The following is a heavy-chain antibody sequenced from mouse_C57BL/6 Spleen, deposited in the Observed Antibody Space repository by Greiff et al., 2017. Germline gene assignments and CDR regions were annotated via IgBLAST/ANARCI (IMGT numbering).Heavy chain of an antibody. D-gene: IGHD1-1*01. CDR2: IDPANGNT. V-gene: IGHV14-3*01. Sequence: VQLQQSVAELVRPGASVKLSCTASGFNIKNTYMHWVKQRPEQGLEWIGRIDPANGNTKYDPKFKGKATITADTSSTTAYLQLSSLTSEDTAIYYCARKPTYYYSSSWYCDVWGTGTTVTVSS. CDR3: ARKPTYYYSSSWYCDV. CDR1: GFNIKNTY. J-gene: IGHJ1*03.